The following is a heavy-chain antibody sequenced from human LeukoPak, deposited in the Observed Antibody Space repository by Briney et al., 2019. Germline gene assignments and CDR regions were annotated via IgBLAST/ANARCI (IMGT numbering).Heavy chain of an antibody. CDR3: ARDLFLRRSTPRHVAFDI. J-gene: IGHJ3*02. D-gene: IGHD2-2*01. CDR1: GFTFSSYS. V-gene: IGHV3-21*01. CDR2: ISSSSSYI. Sequence: PGGSLRLSCAASGFTFSSYSMNWVRQAPGKGLEWVSSISSSSSYIYYADSVKGRFTISRDNAKNSLYLQMNSLRAEDTAVYYCARDLFLRRSTPRHVAFDIWGQGTMVTVSS.